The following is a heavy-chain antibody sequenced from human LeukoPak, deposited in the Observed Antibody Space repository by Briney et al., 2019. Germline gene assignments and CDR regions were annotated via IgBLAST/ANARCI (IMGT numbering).Heavy chain of an antibody. D-gene: IGHD3-10*01. V-gene: IGHV3-53*01. CDR3: AKDTPNKYYYGSGSYYKARYFDY. J-gene: IGHJ4*02. CDR2: MYSGGAT. Sequence: PGGSLRLSCVVSGFIVSGDYMSWVRQAPGKGLEWVSVMYSGGATYYADSVKGRFTISRDNSKNTLYLQMNSLRAEDTAVYYCAKDTPNKYYYGSGSYYKARYFDYWGQGTLVTVSS. CDR1: GFIVSGDY.